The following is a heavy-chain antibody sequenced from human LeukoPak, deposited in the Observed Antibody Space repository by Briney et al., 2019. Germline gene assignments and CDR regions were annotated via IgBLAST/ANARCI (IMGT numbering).Heavy chain of an antibody. V-gene: IGHV1-24*01. J-gene: IGHJ6*03. CDR2: FDPEDGET. Sequence: GASVKVSCKVSGYTLTELSMHWVRQAPGKGLEWMGGFDPEDGETIYAQKFQGRVTMTEDTSTDTAYMELSSLRSEDTAVYYCAGSYYYSYYYYMDVWGKGTTVTISS. CDR3: AGSYYYSYYYYMDV. D-gene: IGHD3-10*01. CDR1: GYTLTELS.